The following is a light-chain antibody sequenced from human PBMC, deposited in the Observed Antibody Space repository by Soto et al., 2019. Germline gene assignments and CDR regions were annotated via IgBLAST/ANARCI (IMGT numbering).Light chain of an antibody. CDR2: DVS. CDR3: SSYTLSSNLGG. J-gene: IGLJ1*01. CDR1: SSDVGGYNY. Sequence: QSALTQPASVSGSPGQSITISCTGTSSDVGGYNYVSWYQQHPGKAPKLMIYDVSNRPSGVSNRFSGSKSGNTASLTISELQAEDESDCYGSSYTLSSNLGGFGTGPKVTV. V-gene: IGLV2-14*01.